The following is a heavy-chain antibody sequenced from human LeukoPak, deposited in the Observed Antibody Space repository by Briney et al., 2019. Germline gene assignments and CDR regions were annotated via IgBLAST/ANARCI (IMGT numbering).Heavy chain of an antibody. CDR2: IYYSGST. CDR1: GGSISSSSYY. CDR3: ARGGQGYYYDSSGYFTFDP. Sequence: SETLSLTCTVSGGSISSSSYYWGWIRQPPGKGLEWIGSIYYSGSTYYNPSLKSRVTISVDTSKNQFSLKLSSVTAADTAVYYCARGGQGYYYDSSGYFTFDPWGQGTLVAVSS. D-gene: IGHD3-22*01. J-gene: IGHJ5*02. V-gene: IGHV4-39*07.